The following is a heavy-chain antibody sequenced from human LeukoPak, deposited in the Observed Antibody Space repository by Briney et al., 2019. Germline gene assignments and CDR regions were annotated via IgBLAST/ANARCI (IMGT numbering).Heavy chain of an antibody. CDR2: ISGSGGST. J-gene: IGHJ5*02. CDR3: AKDRYSSGSPEWFDP. D-gene: IGHD6-19*01. CDR1: GFTFSSYA. Sequence: PGGSLRLSCAASGFTFSSYAMSWVRQAPGEGLEWVSAISGSGGSTYYADSVKGRFTISRDNSKNTLYLQMNGLRAEDTAVYYCAKDRYSSGSPEWFDPWGQGTLVTVSS. V-gene: IGHV3-23*01.